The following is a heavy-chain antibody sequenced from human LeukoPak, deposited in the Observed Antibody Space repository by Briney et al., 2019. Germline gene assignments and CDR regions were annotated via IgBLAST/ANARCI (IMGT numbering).Heavy chain of an antibody. CDR2: IYYSGST. Sequence: PSETLSLTCTVSGGSISSYYWSWIRQPPGKGLEWIGYIYYSGSTNYNPSLKSQVTISVDTSKNQFSLKLSSVTAADTAVYYCARIKYYYDSSGYHYWGQGTLVTVSS. J-gene: IGHJ4*02. CDR1: GGSISSYY. CDR3: ARIKYYYDSSGYHY. D-gene: IGHD3-22*01. V-gene: IGHV4-59*12.